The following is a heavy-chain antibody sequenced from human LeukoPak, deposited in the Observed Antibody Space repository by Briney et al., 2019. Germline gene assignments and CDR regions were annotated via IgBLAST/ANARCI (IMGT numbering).Heavy chain of an antibody. V-gene: IGHV1-69*04. CDR3: AKSIAAYYDSSYTSAVGDY. Sequence: ASVKVSCKASGGTFSSYAISWVRQAPGQGLEWMGRIIPILGIANYAQKFQGRVTITADKSTSTAYMELSSLRAEDTAVYYCAKSIAAYYDSSYTSAVGDYWGQGTLVTVSS. J-gene: IGHJ4*02. CDR1: GGTFSSYA. CDR2: IIPILGIA. D-gene: IGHD3-22*01.